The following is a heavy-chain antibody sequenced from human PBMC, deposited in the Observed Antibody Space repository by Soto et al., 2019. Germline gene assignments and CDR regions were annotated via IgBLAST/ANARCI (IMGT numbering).Heavy chain of an antibody. CDR2: IWYDGSNK. CDR3: XXXXXXXXDS. V-gene: IGHV3-33*01. J-gene: IGHJ4*02. Sequence: QVQLVESGGGVVKPGRSLRLSCAVSGFTYSSYGMHWVRQAPGKGLEWVAVIWYDGSNKYYADSVKGRFILSRDDSKXXXXXXXXXXXXXXXXXXXXXXXXXXXXDSWGQGTLVTVSS. CDR1: GFTYSSYG.